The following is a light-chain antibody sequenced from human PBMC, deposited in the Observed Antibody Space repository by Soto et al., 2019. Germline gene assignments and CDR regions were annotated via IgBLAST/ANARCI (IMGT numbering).Light chain of an antibody. CDR3: QHYGSSYT. Sequence: DIVLTQSPGTLSLSPGERATLSCRASQCIGNNYLAWYQQKPGQAPRLLIYGASIRAIDIPDRFSGSGSGTDFTLTISGLEPEDFAVYYCQHYGSSYTFGQGTKVEIK. CDR2: GAS. CDR1: QCIGNNY. J-gene: IGKJ2*01. V-gene: IGKV3-20*01.